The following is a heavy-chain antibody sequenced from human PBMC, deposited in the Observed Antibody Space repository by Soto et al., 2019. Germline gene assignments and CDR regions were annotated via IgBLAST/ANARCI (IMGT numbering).Heavy chain of an antibody. V-gene: IGHV1-18*01. CDR2: ISVSTGDT. Sequence: QVQLAQSGGEMKKPGASVEVSCKASGYDFSTYGISWVRQAPGQGLEWMGWISVSTGDTNFAQKFQGRIAVTTDTSTTTAYMKLRSLRSDDTAVYYCARLTTLSNPNYSYYYYMDIWGKGTTVTVS. J-gene: IGHJ6*03. D-gene: IGHD4-4*01. CDR3: ARLTTLSNPNYSYYYYMDI. CDR1: GYDFSTYG.